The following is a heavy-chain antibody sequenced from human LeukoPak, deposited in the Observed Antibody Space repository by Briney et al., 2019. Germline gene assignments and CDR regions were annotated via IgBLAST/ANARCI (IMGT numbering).Heavy chain of an antibody. J-gene: IGHJ5*02. CDR3: ARRRVNPFDP. D-gene: IGHD3-22*01. CDR1: GGSFSGYY. Sequence: LETLSLTCAVYGGSFSGYYWSWIRQPPGKGLEWIGEINHSGSTNYNPSLKSRVTISVDTSKNQFSLKLSSVTAADTAVYYCARRRVNPFDPWGQGTLVTVSS. CDR2: INHSGST. V-gene: IGHV4-34*01.